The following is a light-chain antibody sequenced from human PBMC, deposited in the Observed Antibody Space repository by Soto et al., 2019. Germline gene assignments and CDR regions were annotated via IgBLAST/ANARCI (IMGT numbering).Light chain of an antibody. CDR1: QGISNY. CDR2: AAS. Sequence: DIQMTQSPSSLSASVGDRVTITCRASQGISNYLAWYQQKPGKVPKPLIYAASTLQSGVPSRFSGSGSGTDFTLTISSLQPEDVATYYCQKYNSAPRITFGQGTRLEIK. V-gene: IGKV1-27*01. CDR3: QKYNSAPRIT. J-gene: IGKJ5*01.